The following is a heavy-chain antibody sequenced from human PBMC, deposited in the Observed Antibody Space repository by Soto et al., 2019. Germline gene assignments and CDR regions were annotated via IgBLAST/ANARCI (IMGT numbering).Heavy chain of an antibody. CDR3: AKGKQQLVLFDY. CDR2: ISGSGGST. V-gene: IGHV3-23*01. CDR1: GFAFSSYA. Sequence: EVQLLESGGGLVQPGGSLRLSSAAFGFAFSSYAMSWVRKAPGKGLEWVSAISGSGGSTYYADSVKGRFTISRDNSKNTLYLQMNSLRAEDTAVYYCAKGKQQLVLFDYWGQGTLVTVSS. J-gene: IGHJ4*02. D-gene: IGHD6-13*01.